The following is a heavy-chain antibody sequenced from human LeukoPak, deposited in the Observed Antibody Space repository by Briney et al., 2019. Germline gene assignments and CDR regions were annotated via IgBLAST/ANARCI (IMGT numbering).Heavy chain of an antibody. Sequence: ASVKVSCKASGYTFTSYDINWVRQATGQGLEWMGWMNPNSGNTGYAQKFQGRVTMTRNTSISTAYMELSSLRSEDTAVYYCARGDRTTIFGVVTFYYYYYYMDVWGKGTTVTVSS. CDR3: ARGDRTTIFGVVTFYYYYYYMDV. CDR1: GYTFTSYD. D-gene: IGHD3-3*01. J-gene: IGHJ6*03. V-gene: IGHV1-8*01. CDR2: MNPNSGNT.